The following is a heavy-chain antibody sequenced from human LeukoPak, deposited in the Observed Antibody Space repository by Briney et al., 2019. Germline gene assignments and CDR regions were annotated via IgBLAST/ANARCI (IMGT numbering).Heavy chain of an antibody. J-gene: IGHJ6*03. CDR3: ARVWRDSTIFGVVPPYYYYYMDV. CDR1: GGSFSGYY. V-gene: IGHV4-34*01. Sequence: SETLSLTCAVYGGSFSGYYWSWIRQPPGKGLEWIGEINHSGSTNYNPSLKSRVTISVDTSKNQFSLKLSSVTAADTAVYYCARVWRDSTIFGVVPPYYYYYMDVWGKGTTVTVSS. D-gene: IGHD3-3*01. CDR2: INHSGST.